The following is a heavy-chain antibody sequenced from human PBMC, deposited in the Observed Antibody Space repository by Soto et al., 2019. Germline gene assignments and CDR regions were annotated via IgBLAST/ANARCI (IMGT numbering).Heavy chain of an antibody. CDR3: AKESSDRYTDY. V-gene: IGHV3-23*01. J-gene: IGHJ4*02. Sequence: QLLASGGGLVQTGGSLRLSCAASGFTFRNCGMSWVRQAPGKGLEWVSTVTGDGGRTYYADSVKGRFTISRDNSKNTLYAQMTSLRDEDTALYFSAKESSDRYTDYWGQGTLVTVSS. CDR2: VTGDGGRT. CDR1: GFTFRNCG. D-gene: IGHD6-19*01.